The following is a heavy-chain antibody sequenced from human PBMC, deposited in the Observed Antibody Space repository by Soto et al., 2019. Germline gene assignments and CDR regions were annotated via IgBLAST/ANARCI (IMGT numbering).Heavy chain of an antibody. CDR3: AREAASDPSFYYHYMDV. V-gene: IGHV1-8*01. D-gene: IGHD3-10*01. CDR2: MNPDSGNT. J-gene: IGHJ6*03. CDR1: GYTFSNYN. Sequence: EQLVQSGAEVKKPGAQGKFSCKASGYTFSNYNINWVGQASGQGLGGRGWMNPDSGNTGYAEKFQGRVTMTRNSSISTAYMELSGLRSEDTAVYYCAREAASDPSFYYHYMDVWGKGTTVTVSS.